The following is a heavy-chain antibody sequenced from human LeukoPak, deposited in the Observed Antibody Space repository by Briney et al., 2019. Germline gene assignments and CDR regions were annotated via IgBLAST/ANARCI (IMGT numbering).Heavy chain of an antibody. CDR3: AREGARVGRPFDP. CDR2: INHSGST. V-gene: IGHV4-34*01. Sequence: SETLSLTCAVYGGSFSGYYWTWSRQPPGKGLEWIGEINHSGSTNYNPSLKSRVTISVDTSKNQFSLKLSSVTAADTAVYYCAREGARVGRPFDPWGQGTLVTVSS. CDR1: GGSFSGYY. D-gene: IGHD3-10*01. J-gene: IGHJ5*02.